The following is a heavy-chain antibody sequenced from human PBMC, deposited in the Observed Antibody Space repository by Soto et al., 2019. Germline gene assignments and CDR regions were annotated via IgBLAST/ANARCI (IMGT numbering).Heavy chain of an antibody. CDR1: VASIRVGTW. V-gene: IGHV4-4*02. CDR3: ARRKLEMMYVGWFDP. D-gene: IGHD2-8*01. Sequence: VKLKESGPGLVKLSRTLSSPCAVFVASIRVGTWWGWAPRTPGKGLEYFGEIHHSGSTNYNPSLKSRVTMSVDKSKNQFSLNLNSVTAADTAIYYCARRKLEMMYVGWFDPWGQGTLVTVSS. CDR2: IHHSGST. J-gene: IGHJ5*02.